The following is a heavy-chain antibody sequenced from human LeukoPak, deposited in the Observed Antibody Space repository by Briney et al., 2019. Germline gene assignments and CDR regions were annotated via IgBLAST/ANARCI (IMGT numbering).Heavy chain of an antibody. CDR3: AIDSGYGGADY. CDR2: ISTISST. D-gene: IGHD5-12*01. V-gene: IGHV3-23*01. Sequence: GGSLRLSCAASGDIFSTFAMSWVRQAPGRGLEWVSGISTISSTFYADSVKGRFTISRDNSKNTLYLQMNSLRAEDTAVYYCAIDSGYGGADYWGQGTLVTVSS. CDR1: GDIFSTFA. J-gene: IGHJ4*02.